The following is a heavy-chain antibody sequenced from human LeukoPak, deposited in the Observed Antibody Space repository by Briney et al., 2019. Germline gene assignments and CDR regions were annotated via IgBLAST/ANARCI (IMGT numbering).Heavy chain of an antibody. Sequence: SGPTLVNPTQTLTLTCTFSGFSFSTSGVGVGWIRQSPGKALVWLALIYWNDQKRYNPSLKSRLTITKDTSKSHVVLIMTNMDPVDTATYFCAHRHIGYINSYWFDPWGQGTLVTVSS. D-gene: IGHD3-16*02. V-gene: IGHV2-5*01. J-gene: IGHJ5*02. CDR2: IYWNDQK. CDR3: AHRHIGYINSYWFDP. CDR1: GFSFSTSGVG.